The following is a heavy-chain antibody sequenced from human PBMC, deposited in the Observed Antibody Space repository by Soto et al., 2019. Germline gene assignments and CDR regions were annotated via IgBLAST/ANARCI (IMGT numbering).Heavy chain of an antibody. V-gene: IGHV4-59*01. CDR2: IYYSGRT. J-gene: IGHJ4*02. CDR3: ARVGGDDFGDSGGFDY. CDR1: GGSIRDYF. Sequence: SETLSLTCTVSGGSIRDYFWTWIRQPPGKGLEWIGYIYYSGRTNYNPSLKSRVSISVDTSKNHFSLQLRSVTAADTAVYYCARVGGDDFGDSGGFDYWGQGTLVIVSS. D-gene: IGHD4-17*01.